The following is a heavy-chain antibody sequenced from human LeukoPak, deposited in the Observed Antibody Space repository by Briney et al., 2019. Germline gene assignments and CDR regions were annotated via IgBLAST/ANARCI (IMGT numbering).Heavy chain of an antibody. CDR3: AIDPNWGTHS. J-gene: IGHJ4*02. V-gene: IGHV3-23*01. Sequence: GGSLRLSCAASGFTFSTYTMYWVRHPPGKRLEWVSIIGSSGGGIHYADSVKGRFTISRDNSKNALYLQMSSLRVEDTAVYYCAIDPNWGTHSWGQGVLVTVSS. CDR2: IGSSGGGI. D-gene: IGHD7-27*01. CDR1: GFTFSTYT.